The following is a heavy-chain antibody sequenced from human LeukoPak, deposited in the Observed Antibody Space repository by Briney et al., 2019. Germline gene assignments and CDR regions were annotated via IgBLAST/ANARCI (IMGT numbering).Heavy chain of an antibody. CDR1: GFTFSSYA. Sequence: GSLRLSCAASGFTFSSYAMSWIRQPPGKGLEWIGSIYYSGSTYYNPSLKSRVTISVDTSKNQFSLKLSSVTAADTAVYYCARHLNYYDSSGYYPPSGCFDYWGQGTLVTVSS. J-gene: IGHJ4*02. V-gene: IGHV4-39*01. CDR3: ARHLNYYDSSGYYPPSGCFDY. CDR2: IYYSGST. D-gene: IGHD3-22*01.